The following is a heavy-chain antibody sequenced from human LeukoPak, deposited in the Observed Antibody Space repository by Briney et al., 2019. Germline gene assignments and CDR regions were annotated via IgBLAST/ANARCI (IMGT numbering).Heavy chain of an antibody. D-gene: IGHD3-10*01. V-gene: IGHV1-18*01. Sequence: GALVKVSCKASGYTFTSYGISWVRQAPGQGLEWIGWISAYNGNTNYAQKLQGRVTMTTDTSTSTAYMELRSLRSDDTAVYYCARDRVEDYYGSGSWGAFDIWGQRTMVTVSS. J-gene: IGHJ3*02. CDR2: ISAYNGNT. CDR1: GYTFTSYG. CDR3: ARDRVEDYYGSGSWGAFDI.